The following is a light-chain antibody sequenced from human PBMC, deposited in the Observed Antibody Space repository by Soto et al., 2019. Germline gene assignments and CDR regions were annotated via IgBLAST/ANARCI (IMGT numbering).Light chain of an antibody. CDR2: GAS. J-gene: IGKJ1*01. CDR1: QSVSSSY. V-gene: IGKV3-20*01. CDR3: QQYGSSPVT. Sequence: EIVMSQSPATLSVSPGERATLSCRASQSVSSSYLAWYQQKPGQAPRPLIYGASSRATGIPDRFSGSGSGTDFTLTISRLEPEDFAVYYCQQYGSSPVTFGQGTKVDIK.